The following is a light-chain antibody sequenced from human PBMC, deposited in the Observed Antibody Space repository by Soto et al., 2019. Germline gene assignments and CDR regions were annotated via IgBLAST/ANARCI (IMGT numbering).Light chain of an antibody. J-gene: IGLJ2*01. V-gene: IGLV2-14*03. Sequence: QSALTQPASVSGSPGQSITISCTGTSSDVGGYNYVSWYQQHPGKVPKLIINDVSHRPSGVSNRFSGSKFGNTASLTISGLQAEDEADYYCSSYTDSTLGVFGGGTKLTVL. CDR2: DVS. CDR1: SSDVGGYNY. CDR3: SSYTDSTLGV.